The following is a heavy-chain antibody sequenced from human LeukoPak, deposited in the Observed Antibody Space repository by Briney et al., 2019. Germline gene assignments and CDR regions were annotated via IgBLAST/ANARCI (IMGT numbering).Heavy chain of an antibody. Sequence: ASVKVSCKASEYTFTGYYMHWVRQAPGQGLEWMGWINPNSGGTHYAPKFQGRVTMTRDTSISPAYMELSSLRSEETAVYYCARDQGLTAPPPYGLDVWGQGTTVIVSS. CDR2: INPNSGGT. CDR1: EYTFTGYY. D-gene: IGHD4/OR15-4a*01. V-gene: IGHV1-2*02. J-gene: IGHJ6*02. CDR3: ARDQGLTAPPPYGLDV.